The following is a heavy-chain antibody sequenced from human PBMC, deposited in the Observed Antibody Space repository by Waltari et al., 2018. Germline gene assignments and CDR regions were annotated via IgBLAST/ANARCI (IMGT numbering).Heavy chain of an antibody. CDR3: ARGYCSSTSCYVSGLDY. J-gene: IGHJ4*02. V-gene: IGHV1-69*15. Sequence: QVQLVQSGAEVKKPGSSVKVSCQASGGTFRSYAISWVRQAPGQGLEWMGRIIPIFGTANYAQKFQGRVTITADESTSTAYMELSSLRSEDTAVYYCARGYCSSTSCYVSGLDYWGQGTLVTVSS. CDR2: IIPIFGTA. CDR1: GGTFRSYA. D-gene: IGHD2-2*01.